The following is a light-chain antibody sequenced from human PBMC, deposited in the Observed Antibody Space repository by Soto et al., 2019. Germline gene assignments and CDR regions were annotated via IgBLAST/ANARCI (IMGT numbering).Light chain of an antibody. J-gene: IGKJ2*01. Sequence: EIVLTQSPGTLSLSPGERATLSCRASQSVSNNYLAWYQQKPGQAPRLLIYGASARATGIPDRFSGSGSETDFTLTISRLEPEDFAVYFCQLYGSSPPRYTFGQGTK. CDR3: QLYGSSPPRYT. CDR2: GAS. V-gene: IGKV3-20*01. CDR1: QSVSNNY.